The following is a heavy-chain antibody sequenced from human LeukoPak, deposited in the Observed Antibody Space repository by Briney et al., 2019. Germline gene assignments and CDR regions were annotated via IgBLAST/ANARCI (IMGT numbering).Heavy chain of an antibody. J-gene: IGHJ4*02. CDR1: GFTFSSYA. V-gene: IGHV3-23*01. CDR3: AKSFGYSRSWFDY. CDR2: ISGNGGGT. Sequence: GVSLRLSCAASGFTFSSYAMSWARQAPGKGLEWVSGISGNGGGTYYADSVKGRFTISRDNSKNTLYLQMNSLRAEDTAVYYCAKSFGYSRSWFDYWGQGTLVTVSS. D-gene: IGHD6-13*01.